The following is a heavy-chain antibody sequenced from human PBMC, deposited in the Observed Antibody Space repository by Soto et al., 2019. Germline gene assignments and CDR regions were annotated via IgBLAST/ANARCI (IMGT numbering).Heavy chain of an antibody. Sequence: QVQLVQSGAEVKKPGSSVKVSCKASGGTFSSYAISWVRQAPGQGLEWMGGIIPIFGTANYAQKFQGRVTITADESTSTAYMELSSLRSEDTAVYYCAREEEVGTVTTVDYYYGMDVWGQGTTVTVSS. D-gene: IGHD4-17*01. CDR3: AREEEVGTVTTVDYYYGMDV. CDR1: GGTFSSYA. CDR2: IIPIFGTA. V-gene: IGHV1-69*12. J-gene: IGHJ6*02.